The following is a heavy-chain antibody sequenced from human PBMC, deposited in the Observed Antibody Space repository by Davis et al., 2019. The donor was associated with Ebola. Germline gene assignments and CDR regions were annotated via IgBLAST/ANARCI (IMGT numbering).Heavy chain of an antibody. CDR2: IRTKANSYAT. V-gene: IGHV3-73*01. CDR1: GFTFSGSA. J-gene: IGHJ6*02. CDR3: AKDLGGGSWGLDYYGMDV. D-gene: IGHD2-15*01. Sequence: GGSLRLSCAASGFTFSGSAMHWVRQASGKGLEWVGRIRTKANSYATAYAASVKGRFTISRDDSKNTAYLQMNSLRAEDTAVYYCAKDLGGGSWGLDYYGMDVWGQGTTVTVSS.